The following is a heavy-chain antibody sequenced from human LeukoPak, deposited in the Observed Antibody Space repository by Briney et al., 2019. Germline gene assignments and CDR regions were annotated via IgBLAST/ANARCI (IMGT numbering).Heavy chain of an antibody. CDR1: GYTFTSYG. CDR3: ARGGRWELPRPYAFDI. D-gene: IGHD1-26*01. V-gene: IGHV1-18*01. J-gene: IGHJ3*02. Sequence: GASVKVSCKASGYTFTSYGISWVRQAPGQGLEWMGWISAYNGHTNYAQKLQGRVTMTTDASTSTAYMELRSLRSDDTAVYYCARGGRWELPRPYAFDIWGQGTMVIVSS. CDR2: ISAYNGHT.